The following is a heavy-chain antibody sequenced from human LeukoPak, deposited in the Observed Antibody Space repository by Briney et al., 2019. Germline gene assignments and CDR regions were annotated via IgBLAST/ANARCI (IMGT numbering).Heavy chain of an antibody. CDR1: GGTFSSYA. CDR3: ARDFCSSTSCYSGRAFDI. V-gene: IGHV1-69*05. D-gene: IGHD2-2*02. Sequence: SVKVSCKASGGTFSSYAISWVRQAPGQGLEWMGGIIPIFGTANYAQKFQGRVTITTDESTSTAYMELSSLRSEDTAVYYCARDFCSSTSCYSGRAFDIWGQGTMVTVSS. CDR2: IIPIFGTA. J-gene: IGHJ3*02.